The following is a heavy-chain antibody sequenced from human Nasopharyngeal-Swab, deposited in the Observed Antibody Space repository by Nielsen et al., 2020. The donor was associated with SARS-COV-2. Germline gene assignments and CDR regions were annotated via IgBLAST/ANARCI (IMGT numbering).Heavy chain of an antibody. J-gene: IGHJ3*02. V-gene: IGHV4-39*07. CDR3: ASGLAYYDILTGYQYDAFDI. CDR2: IYYSGST. Sequence: WIRQSPGKGLEWIGSIYYSGSTYYNPSLKSRVIISVDTSKNQFSLKLSSVTAADTAVYYCASGLAYYDILTGYQYDAFDIWGQGTMVTVSS. D-gene: IGHD3-9*01.